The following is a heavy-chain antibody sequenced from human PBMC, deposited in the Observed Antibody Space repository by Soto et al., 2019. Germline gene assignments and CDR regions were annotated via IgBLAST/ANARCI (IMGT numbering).Heavy chain of an antibody. CDR3: ARNEGSGYDYYFDF. V-gene: IGHV6-1*01. CDR2: TYYRSKYYN. CDR1: GDSVSSNNVT. Sequence: QVQLQQSGPGLVKPSQTLSLTCTISGDSVSSNNVTWNWIRQSPSRGLEWLGRTYYRSKYYNDYSLSVKGRITINADTSKNQFSLHMNSVTPEDTAVYYCARNEGSGYDYYFDFWGQGILVTVSS. D-gene: IGHD5-12*01. J-gene: IGHJ4*02.